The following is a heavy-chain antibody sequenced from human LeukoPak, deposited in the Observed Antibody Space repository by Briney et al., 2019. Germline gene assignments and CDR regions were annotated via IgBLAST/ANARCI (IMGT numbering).Heavy chain of an antibody. CDR1: GGSISSYY. J-gene: IGHJ6*02. CDR2: IYTSGST. CDR3: ASHLAGYSSGWYDYYYYGMDV. Sequence: PSETLSLTCTVSGGSISSYYWSWIRQPAGKGLEWIGRIYTSGSTNYNPSLKSRVTMSVDTSKNQFSLKLSSVTAADTAVYYCASHLAGYSSGWYDYYYYGMDVWGQGTTVTVSS. V-gene: IGHV4-4*07. D-gene: IGHD6-19*01.